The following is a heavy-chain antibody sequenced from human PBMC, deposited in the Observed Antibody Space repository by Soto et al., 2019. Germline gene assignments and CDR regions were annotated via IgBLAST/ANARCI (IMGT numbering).Heavy chain of an antibody. J-gene: IGHJ4*02. D-gene: IGHD2-8*01. CDR2: ISVGGGSA. CDR1: GFTFSDYV. Sequence: GGSLRLSCVASGFTFSDYVMTWVRQAPEKGLEWVSTISVGGGSAYYADSVKGRFAISRDNSKNTLYLQLNSLRAEDTAVYYCAKNGLDNSPSAIDSWGPGTLVTVSS. V-gene: IGHV3-23*01. CDR3: AKNGLDNSPSAIDS.